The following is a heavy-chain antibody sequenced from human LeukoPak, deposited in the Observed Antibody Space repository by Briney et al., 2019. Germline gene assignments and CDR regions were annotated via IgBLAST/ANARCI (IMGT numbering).Heavy chain of an antibody. Sequence: PGGPLRLSCAASGFTFSSYSMNWVRQAPGKGLEWVSSISSSSSYIYYADSMKGRFTISRDNAKNSLYLQMNSLRAEDAAVYYCARDQWLQSDYYMDVWGKGTTVTVSS. CDR1: GFTFSSYS. J-gene: IGHJ6*03. CDR3: ARDQWLQSDYYMDV. CDR2: ISSSSSYI. D-gene: IGHD5-18*01. V-gene: IGHV3-21*01.